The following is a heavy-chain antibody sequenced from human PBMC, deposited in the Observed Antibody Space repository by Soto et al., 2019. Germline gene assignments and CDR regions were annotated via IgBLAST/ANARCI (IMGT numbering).Heavy chain of an antibody. V-gene: IGHV4-30-2*01. CDR3: ARVLQYCSGNSCYFDT. Sequence: PSETMSLTCAVSGDSISSGGYSWSWIRQPPGKGLEWIEYMYHSGSTYYNPSLKSRVTISVDNSRNQLFLKLSSVTAADTAVYYCARVLQYCSGNSCYFDTWGQGTMVTVSS. J-gene: IGHJ3*02. CDR1: GDSISSGGYS. D-gene: IGHD2-2*01. CDR2: MYHSGST.